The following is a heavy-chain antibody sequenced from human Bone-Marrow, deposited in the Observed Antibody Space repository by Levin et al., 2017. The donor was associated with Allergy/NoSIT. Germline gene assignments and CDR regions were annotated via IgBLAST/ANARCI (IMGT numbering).Heavy chain of an antibody. Sequence: LTGGSLRLSCAASGFTVSNNFVYWVRQAPGKGLEWVSLIYSGGSTQYADSVKGRFTISRDNSKNTLFLQMNSLRTEDTAVYYCARDPPGIALAPTAWGQGTLVTVSS. J-gene: IGHJ5*02. V-gene: IGHV3-53*01. CDR3: ARDPPGIALAPTA. D-gene: IGHD6-19*01. CDR1: GFTVSNNF. CDR2: IYSGGST.